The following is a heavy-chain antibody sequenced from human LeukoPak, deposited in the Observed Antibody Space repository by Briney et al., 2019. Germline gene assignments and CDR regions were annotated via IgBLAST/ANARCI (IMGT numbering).Heavy chain of an antibody. V-gene: IGHV3-30*02. Sequence: GGSLRLSCAASGFTLSNYNMHWVRQAPGKGLEWVAFIRYDGSNKYYADSVKGRFTISRDNSKNTLYLQMNSLRAEDTAVYYCAKANVAEVNFDYWGQGTLVTVSS. CDR1: GFTLSNYN. CDR3: AKANVAEVNFDY. D-gene: IGHD2-21*01. J-gene: IGHJ4*02. CDR2: IRYDGSNK.